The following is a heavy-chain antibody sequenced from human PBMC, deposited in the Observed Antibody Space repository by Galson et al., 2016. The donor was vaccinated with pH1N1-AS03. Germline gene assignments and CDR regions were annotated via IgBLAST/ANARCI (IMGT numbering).Heavy chain of an antibody. J-gene: IGHJ4*02. CDR2: INPSGGST. D-gene: IGHD5-18*01. CDR1: GYTFTRNY. V-gene: IGHV1-46*01. CDR3: ARGHADSYGLTRLWYYFDY. Sequence: SVKVSCKASGYTFTRNYMHWVRQAPGQGLEWMGIINPSGGSTSYAQKFQGRVTMTRDTSTSTVCMELSSLRSEDTAVYYCARGHADSYGLTRLWYYFDYWGQGTLVTVSS.